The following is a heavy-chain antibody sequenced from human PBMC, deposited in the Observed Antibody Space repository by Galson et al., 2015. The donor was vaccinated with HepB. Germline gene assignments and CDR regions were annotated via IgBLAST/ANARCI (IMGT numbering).Heavy chain of an antibody. J-gene: IGHJ4*02. Sequence: SLRLSCAASGFTISDYGIDWVRLPPGKGLEWVSGIGSSGTIYYTDSVKGRFTISRGNSKNTVYLQMDSLSAEDTAQYYCAVNMRRGTNDYWGQGTLVTVSS. V-gene: IGHV3-23*01. D-gene: IGHD1-1*01. CDR2: IGSSGTI. CDR1: GFTISDYG. CDR3: AVNMRRGTNDY.